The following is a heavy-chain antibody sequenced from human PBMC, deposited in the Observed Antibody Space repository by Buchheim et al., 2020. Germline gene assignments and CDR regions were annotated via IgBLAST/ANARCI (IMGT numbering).Heavy chain of an antibody. D-gene: IGHD2-15*01. J-gene: IGHJ6*02. V-gene: IGHV3-73*01. CDR2: IRSKSNSYAT. Sequence: EVQLVESGGGLVQPGGSLKLSCAASGFAFSGSTLYWVRQASGKGLEWIGLIRSKSNSYATAYGAAGKGRFTISRDDSKSTAYLQILSLKTDDTAVYYCSGHRDCSGPNCFSDYYYYYAKDVWGQGTT. CDR3: SGHRDCSGPNCFSDYYYYYAKDV. CDR1: GFAFSGST.